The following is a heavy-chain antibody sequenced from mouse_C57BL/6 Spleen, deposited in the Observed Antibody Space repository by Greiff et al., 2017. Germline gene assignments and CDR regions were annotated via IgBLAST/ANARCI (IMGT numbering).Heavy chain of an antibody. V-gene: IGHV1-31*01. CDR2: IYPYNGVS. D-gene: IGHD4-1*01. J-gene: IGHJ2*01. Sequence: EVKLMESGPELVKPGASVKISCKASGYSFTGYYMHWVKQSHGNILDWIGYIYPYNGVSSYNQKFKGKATLTVDKSSSTAYMELRSLTSEDSAVYYCARNGDWDGGYYFDYWGQGTTLTVSS. CDR3: ARNGDWDGGYYFDY. CDR1: GYSFTGYY.